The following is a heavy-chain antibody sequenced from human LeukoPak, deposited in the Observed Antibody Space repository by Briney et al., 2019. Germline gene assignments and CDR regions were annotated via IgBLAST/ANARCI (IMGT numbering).Heavy chain of an antibody. J-gene: IGHJ4*02. CDR3: ARGGGQQWLPIDY. Sequence: SETLSLTCTVSGGSISSGGYYWSWIRQPPGKGLEWIGEINHSGSTNYNPSLKSRVTISVDTSKNQFSLKLSSVTAADTAVYYCARGGGQQWLPIDYWGQGTLVTVSS. V-gene: IGHV4-39*07. D-gene: IGHD6-19*01. CDR2: INHSGST. CDR1: GGSISSGGYY.